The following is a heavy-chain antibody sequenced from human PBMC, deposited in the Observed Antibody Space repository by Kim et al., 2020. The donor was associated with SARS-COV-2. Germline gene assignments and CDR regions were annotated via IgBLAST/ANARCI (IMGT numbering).Heavy chain of an antibody. CDR3: ETMGASSSWYFEGRHYYGMDV. CDR2: IWYDGSNK. D-gene: IGHD6-13*01. J-gene: IGHJ6*02. Sequence: GGSLRLSCAASGFTFSSYGMHWVRQAPGKGLEWVAVIWYDGSNKYYADSVKGRFTISRDNSKNTLYLQMNSLRAEDTAVYYCETMGASSSWYFEGRHYYGMDVWGQGTTVTVSS. V-gene: IGHV3-33*01. CDR1: GFTFSSYG.